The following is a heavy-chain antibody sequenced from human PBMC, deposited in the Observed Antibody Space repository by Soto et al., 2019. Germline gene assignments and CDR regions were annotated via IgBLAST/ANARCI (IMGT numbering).Heavy chain of an antibody. V-gene: IGHV5-51*01. Sequence: GESLKISCKGSGYTFTNYWIGWVRQMPGKGLEWMGIIYPGDSDTKYNPSFQGQVTISADKSITTTYLQWSSLKASDTAIYYCAASIFYYGMDVWGQGTTVTVSS. CDR3: AASIFYYGMDV. CDR2: IYPGDSDT. J-gene: IGHJ6*02. CDR1: GYTFTNYW.